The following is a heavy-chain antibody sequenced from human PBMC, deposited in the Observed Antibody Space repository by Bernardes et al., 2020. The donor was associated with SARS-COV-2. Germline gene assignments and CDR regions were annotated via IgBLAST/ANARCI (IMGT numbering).Heavy chain of an antibody. D-gene: IGHD3-10*01. CDR1: GYTFTRYW. CDR2: IYPDDSDT. CDR3: VRREYFYGPWGIDS. J-gene: IGHJ4*02. Sequence: SLTISCKASGYTFTRYWIGWVRQVPGKGLEWMAIIYPDDSDTKYSPSFEGQVTISADKSISTAYLQWSSLKASDTAMYYCVRREYFYGPWGIDSWGQGTQVTVS. V-gene: IGHV5-51*01.